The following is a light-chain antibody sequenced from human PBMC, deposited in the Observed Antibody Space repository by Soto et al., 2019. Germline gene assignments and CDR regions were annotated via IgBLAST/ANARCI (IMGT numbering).Light chain of an antibody. Sequence: QSALTQPPSASGSPGQSVTISCTGTSSDVGGYNYVSWYQQHPGKAPKLMIYEVSKRPSVVPDRFSGSKSGNTASLTVSGLQAEDEADYYCSSYGGSNNYVFGTGTKVTVL. CDR1: SSDVGGYNY. J-gene: IGLJ1*01. V-gene: IGLV2-8*01. CDR2: EVS. CDR3: SSYGGSNNYV.